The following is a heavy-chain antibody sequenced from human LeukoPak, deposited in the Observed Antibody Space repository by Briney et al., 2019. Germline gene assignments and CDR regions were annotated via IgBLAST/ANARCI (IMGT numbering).Heavy chain of an antibody. CDR3: ARANTDTGIHFDY. J-gene: IGHJ4*02. CDR1: GYTFTGYY. V-gene: IGHV1-2*02. D-gene: IGHD5-18*01. CDR2: INPNSGGT. Sequence: GASVKVSCKASGYTFTGYYMHWVRQAPGQGLEWMGWINPNSGGTNYAQKFQGRVTMTRDTSISTAYMELSRLRSDDTAVYYCARANTDTGIHFDYWGQGTLVTVSS.